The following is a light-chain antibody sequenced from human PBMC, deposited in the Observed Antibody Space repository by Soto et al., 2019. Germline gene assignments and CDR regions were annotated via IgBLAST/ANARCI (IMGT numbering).Light chain of an antibody. Sequence: DIQMTQSPSTLSASVGDRVTITCRASQSISRWLAWYQQKPGKAPKLLIDKASRLETGGPSRFSGSGSGTQFTHAITSLQPDDFATYYCQQYNSYSWLTFGGGIKVEIK. J-gene: IGKJ4*01. CDR2: KAS. V-gene: IGKV1-5*03. CDR3: QQYNSYSWLT. CDR1: QSISRW.